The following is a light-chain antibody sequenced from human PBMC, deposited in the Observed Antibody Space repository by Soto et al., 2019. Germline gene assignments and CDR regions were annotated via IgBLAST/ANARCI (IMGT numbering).Light chain of an antibody. Sequence: DIVMTQSPDSLAVSLGERATINCKSNRTLFYPSNNKTYLAWYQQKAGQPPKLLIYWAFTRESGVPDRFSGSGSGTDFTLTISSLQAEDVAVYYCQQYYSTPRTFGQGTKVDIK. CDR1: RTLFYPSNNKTY. CDR2: WAF. J-gene: IGKJ1*01. CDR3: QQYYSTPRT. V-gene: IGKV4-1*01.